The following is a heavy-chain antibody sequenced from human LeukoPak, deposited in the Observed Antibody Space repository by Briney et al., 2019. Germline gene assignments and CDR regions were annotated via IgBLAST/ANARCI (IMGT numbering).Heavy chain of an antibody. V-gene: IGHV5-51*01. J-gene: IGHJ4*02. CDR1: GYSFTNYW. Sequence: GESLKISCKGSGYSFTNYWIGWVRLMPGKGLECMGIIYPGDSDTRYSPSFQAQVTISADKSISTAYLQWSSLKASDTAMYYCARAISGSWYSWGQGTLVTVSS. CDR2: IYPGDSDT. CDR3: ARAISGSWYS. D-gene: IGHD6-13*01.